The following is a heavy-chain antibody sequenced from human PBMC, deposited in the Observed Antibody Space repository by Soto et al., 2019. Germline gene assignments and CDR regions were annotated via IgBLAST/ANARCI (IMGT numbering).Heavy chain of an antibody. J-gene: IGHJ4*02. V-gene: IGHV3-33*01. D-gene: IGHD3-16*01. CDR2: IWYDGSNK. CDR1: GFTFSSYG. CDR3: ARDGSVGDLGY. Sequence: QVQLVESGGGVVQPGRSLRLSCAASGFTFSSYGMHWVRQAPGKGLEWVAVIWYDGSNKYYADSVKGRFTISRDNSKNTLYLQINRLRDEETAVYYCARDGSVGDLGYSGQGTLVTVSS.